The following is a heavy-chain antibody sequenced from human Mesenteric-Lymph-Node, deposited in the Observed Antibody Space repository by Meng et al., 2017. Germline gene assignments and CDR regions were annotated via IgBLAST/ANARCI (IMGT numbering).Heavy chain of an antibody. D-gene: IGHD3-10*01. CDR2: INHSGST. CDR3: ARRRGGSGRDC. J-gene: IGHJ4*02. Sequence: VQFSRGGAGLLNPSGSLSLTWAVYGGSFSGYYWSWIRQPPGKGLEWIGEINHSGSTSYNPSLQSRVTMFVDTSKNQFSLMLTSVTATDTAVYYCARRRGGSGRDCWGQGTLVTVSS. CDR1: GGSFSGYY. V-gene: IGHV4-34*01.